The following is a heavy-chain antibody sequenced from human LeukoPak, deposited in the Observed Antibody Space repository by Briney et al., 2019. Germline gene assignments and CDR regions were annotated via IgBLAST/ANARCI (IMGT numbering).Heavy chain of an antibody. CDR3: AREDTALVLGYYFDY. CDR2: ILYDGSNK. CDR1: GFTFSSYA. Sequence: PGGSLRRSCAASGFTFSSYAMHWVRQAPGKGLEWVAVILYDGSNKYYADSVKGRFTISRDNSKNTLYLQMSSLRAEDTAVYFCAREDTALVLGYYFDYWGQGTLVTVSS. D-gene: IGHD5-18*01. J-gene: IGHJ4*02. V-gene: IGHV3-30*04.